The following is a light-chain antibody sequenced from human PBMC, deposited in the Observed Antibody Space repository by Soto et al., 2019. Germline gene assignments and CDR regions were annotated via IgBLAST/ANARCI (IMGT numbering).Light chain of an antibody. CDR1: QDVNNY. Sequence: DIPLTQSPSLLSAAVGDRVSITCRASQDVNNYLAWYQQTPGRAPKLLISYVSTWQSGGPSRFSGSGAGTAFTLTINSLQPEDVATYYCQEIDSYPPTFGQGTRLEMK. CDR2: YVS. CDR3: QEIDSYPPT. J-gene: IGKJ5*01. V-gene: IGKV1-9*01.